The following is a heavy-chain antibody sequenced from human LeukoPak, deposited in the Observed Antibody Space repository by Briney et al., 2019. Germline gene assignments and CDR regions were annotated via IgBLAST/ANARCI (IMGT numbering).Heavy chain of an antibody. V-gene: IGHV3-74*03. D-gene: IGHD2-15*01. CDR2: INGDGSST. CDR3: ARSKSWYSTDAFEI. CDR1: GFTFSSHW. J-gene: IGHJ3*02. Sequence: PGGSLRLSCAASGFTFSSHWMHWVRQAPGKGLVWVSRINGDGSSTTYADSVKGRFTISRDNAKNTLYLQMNSLRAEDTAVYHCARSKSWYSTDAFEIWSQGTMVTVSS.